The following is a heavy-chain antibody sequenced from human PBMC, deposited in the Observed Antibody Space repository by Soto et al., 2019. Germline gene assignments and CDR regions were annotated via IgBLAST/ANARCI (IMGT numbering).Heavy chain of an antibody. V-gene: IGHV1-2*04. CDR2: INPNSGGT. J-gene: IGHJ5*02. CDR3: AREVGYGSGSLNGFDP. Sequence: ASVKVSCKASGYTFTGYYMHWVRQAPGQGLEWMGWINPNSGGTNYAQKFQGWVTMTRDTSISTAYMELSRLRSDDTAVYYCAREVGYGSGSLNGFDPWGQGTLGTVSS. CDR1: GYTFTGYY. D-gene: IGHD3-10*01.